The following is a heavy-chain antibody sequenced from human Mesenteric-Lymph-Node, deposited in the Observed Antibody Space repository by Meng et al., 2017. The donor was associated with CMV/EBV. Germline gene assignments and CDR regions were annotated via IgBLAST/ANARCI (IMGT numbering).Heavy chain of an antibody. CDR1: GGAFSKHG. J-gene: IGHJ4*02. D-gene: IGHD6-19*01. CDR2: IIPILGIP. Sequence: SSVKVSCKTSGGAFSKHGISWVRQAPGQGLEWMGGIIPILGIPHYAQKFQGRVTISADRSTSTVYMEVASLRSEDTDVYYCANVYGYSSEVDFWGQGTLVTVSS. CDR3: ANVYGYSSEVDF. V-gene: IGHV1-69*10.